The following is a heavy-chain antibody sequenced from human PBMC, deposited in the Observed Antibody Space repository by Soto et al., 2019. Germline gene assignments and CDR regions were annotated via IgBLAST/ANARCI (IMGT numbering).Heavy chain of an antibody. CDR3: ARPEGGYGSGYSWFDP. D-gene: IGHD5-12*01. V-gene: IGHV4-39*01. J-gene: IGHJ5*02. CDR1: FRSISEINSY. CDR2: IHHTGST. Sequence: SETLSLTCSVSFRSISEINSYCFWIRQTPGEGLEWIGTIHHTGSTYYNPSLKSRVIISLDTSKNQFSLKLSSVTAADTALYYCARPEGGYGSGYSWFDPWGQGTRVTVSS.